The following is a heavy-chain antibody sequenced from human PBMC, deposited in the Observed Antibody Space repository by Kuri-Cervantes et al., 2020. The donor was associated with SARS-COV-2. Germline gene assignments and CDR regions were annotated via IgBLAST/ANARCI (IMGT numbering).Heavy chain of an antibody. Sequence: SETLSLTCTVSGGSISSYYWSWIRQPPGKGLEWIGYIYYSGSTNYNPSLKSRVTISVDTSKNQFSRKLSSVNAADTAVYYCARGLGYCSSTSCPRYYYYMDVWGKGTTVTVSS. V-gene: IGHV4-59*12. CDR3: ARGLGYCSSTSCPRYYYYMDV. CDR2: IYYSGST. CDR1: GGSISSYY. D-gene: IGHD2-2*03. J-gene: IGHJ6*03.